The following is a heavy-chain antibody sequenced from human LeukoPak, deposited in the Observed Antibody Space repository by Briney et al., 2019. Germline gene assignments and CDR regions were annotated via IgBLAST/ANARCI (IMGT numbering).Heavy chain of an antibody. J-gene: IGHJ4*02. CDR2: INHSGST. V-gene: IGHV4-34*01. CDR3: AREEDSFDY. CDR1: GGSFSGYY. Sequence: SETLSLTCAVYGGSFSGYYWSWIRQPPGKGLEWIGEINHSGSTNYNPSLKSRVTISVDTSKNQFSLKLSSVTAADTAVYYCAREEDSFDYWGQGTLVTVSS.